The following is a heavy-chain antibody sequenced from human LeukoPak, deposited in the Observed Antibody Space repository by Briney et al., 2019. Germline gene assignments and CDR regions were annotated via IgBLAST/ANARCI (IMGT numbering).Heavy chain of an antibody. J-gene: IGHJ4*02. Sequence: PGGSLRLSCAASGFTFSSSWMDWVRQAPGKGLEWVANINQDGSKYYYADSVRGRFTISRDNAKNSLYLQVNGLRAEDTATYYCATDAGWLQLNFWGQGTLVTVSS. CDR2: INQDGSKY. D-gene: IGHD5-24*01. V-gene: IGHV3-7*01. CDR3: ATDAGWLQLNF. CDR1: GFTFSSSW.